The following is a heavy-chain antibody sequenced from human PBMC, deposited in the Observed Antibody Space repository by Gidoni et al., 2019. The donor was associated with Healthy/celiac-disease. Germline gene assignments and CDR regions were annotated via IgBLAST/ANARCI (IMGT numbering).Heavy chain of an antibody. Sequence: QVQLQESGPGLVKASQTLALTCTGSGGSISSGSYYWRWIRQPAGKGLGWMGRICTSGSTNYNPSLKSRVPISVDTSKNQFSLQLSSVTAADTAVYYCARGGSGSYYTPNDAFDIWGQGTMVTVSS. CDR1: GGSISSGSYY. D-gene: IGHD1-26*01. CDR3: ARGGSGSYYTPNDAFDI. V-gene: IGHV4-61*02. J-gene: IGHJ3*02. CDR2: ICTSGST.